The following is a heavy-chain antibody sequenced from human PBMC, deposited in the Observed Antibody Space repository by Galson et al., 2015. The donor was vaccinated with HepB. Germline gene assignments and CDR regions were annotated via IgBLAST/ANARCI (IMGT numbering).Heavy chain of an antibody. V-gene: IGHV1-18*01. CDR2: ISAYNGNT. Sequence: SVKVSCKASGYTFTSYGISWVRQAPGQGLEWMGWISAYNGNTNYAQKLQGRVTMTTDTSTSTAYMELRSLRSDDTAVYYCARDSNPNYDILTGPSGWFDPWGQGTLVTVSS. J-gene: IGHJ5*02. CDR1: GYTFTSYG. CDR3: ARDSNPNYDILTGPSGWFDP. D-gene: IGHD3-9*01.